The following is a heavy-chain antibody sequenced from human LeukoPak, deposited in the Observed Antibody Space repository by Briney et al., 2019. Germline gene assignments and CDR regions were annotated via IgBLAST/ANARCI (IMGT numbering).Heavy chain of an antibody. CDR2: INPNSGGT. Sequence: GASVKVSCKASGYTFTGYYMHWVRQAPGQGLEWMGRINPNSGGTNYAQKFQGRVTMTRDTSTSTVYMELSSLRSEDTAVYYCARDPRNGDYFLDWGQGTLVTVSS. V-gene: IGHV1-2*06. CDR1: GYTFTGYY. CDR3: ARDPRNGDYFLD. J-gene: IGHJ4*02. D-gene: IGHD4-17*01.